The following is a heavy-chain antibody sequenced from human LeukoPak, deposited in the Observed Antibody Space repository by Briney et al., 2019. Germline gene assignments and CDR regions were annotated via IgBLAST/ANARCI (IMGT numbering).Heavy chain of an antibody. CDR2: IYYSGST. Sequence: SETLSLTCTISGGSISSHYWSWIRQPPGKGLEWFGYIYYSGSTKFNPSLKSRVTISVDTSKNQFSLKLSSVTAADTAVYYCARGGGVTYYDSTGYLWYFDYWGQGTLVTVSS. CDR3: ARGGGVTYYDSTGYLWYFDY. V-gene: IGHV4-59*11. D-gene: IGHD3-22*01. CDR1: GGSISSHY. J-gene: IGHJ4*02.